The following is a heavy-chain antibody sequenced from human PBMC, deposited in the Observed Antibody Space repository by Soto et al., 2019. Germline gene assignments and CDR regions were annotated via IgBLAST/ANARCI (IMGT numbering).Heavy chain of an antibody. CDR1: GYTFTSYY. D-gene: IGHD2-2*03. CDR2: INPSGGST. V-gene: IGHV1-46*01. J-gene: IGHJ4*02. Sequence: ASVKVSCKASGYTFTSYYMHWVRQAPGQGLERMGIINPSGGSTSYAQKFQGRVTMTRDTSTSTVYMELSSLRSEDTAVYYCARDGSPKTFDYWGQGTLVTVSS. CDR3: ARDGSPKTFDY.